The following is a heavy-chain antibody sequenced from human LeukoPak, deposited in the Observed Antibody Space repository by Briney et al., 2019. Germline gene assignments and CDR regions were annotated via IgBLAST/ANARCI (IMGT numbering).Heavy chain of an antibody. D-gene: IGHD2-8*02. CDR1: GYTFTTYH. Sequence: ASVSVSCKASGYTFTTYHMQWVRQAPGQGLEWVGMIDTSDGNTNYAQKFQGRVTMTRDTSTSTVYMELISLSSEDTAVYYCATERTGGTWFDPWGQGTLVTVSS. J-gene: IGHJ5*02. CDR2: IDTSDGNT. V-gene: IGHV1-46*01. CDR3: ATERTGGTWFDP.